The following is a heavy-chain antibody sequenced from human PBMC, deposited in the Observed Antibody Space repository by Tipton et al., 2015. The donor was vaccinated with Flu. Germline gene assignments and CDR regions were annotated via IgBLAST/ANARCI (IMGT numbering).Heavy chain of an antibody. CDR1: GFTFSSYE. CDR2: ISSSGSTI. D-gene: IGHD3-10*01. V-gene: IGHV3-48*03. Sequence: LSLTCAASGFTFSSYEMNWVRQAPGKGLEWVSYISSSGSTIYYADSVKGRFTISRDNAKNSLYLQMNSLRAEDTAVYYCASLGFTMVRGVIIFDYWGQGTLVTVSS. J-gene: IGHJ4*02. CDR3: ASLGFTMVRGVIIFDY.